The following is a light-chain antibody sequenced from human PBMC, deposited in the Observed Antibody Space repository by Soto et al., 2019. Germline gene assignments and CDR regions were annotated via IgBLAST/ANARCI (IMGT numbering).Light chain of an antibody. Sequence: DILMTQSPSTLSSSVGDRVTITCRASQSISSWLAWYQQKPGRDPKLLIYKASSLETGVPSRFSGSGSGTEFTLIISSLQPDDFASDYCQQYGSSSPWTFGQGTKVEIK. CDR3: QQYGSSSPWT. CDR2: KAS. J-gene: IGKJ1*01. V-gene: IGKV1-5*03. CDR1: QSISSW.